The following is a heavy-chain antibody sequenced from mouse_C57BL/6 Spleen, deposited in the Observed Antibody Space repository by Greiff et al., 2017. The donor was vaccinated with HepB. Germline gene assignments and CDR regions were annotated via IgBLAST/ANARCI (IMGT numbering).Heavy chain of an antibody. CDR3: TTTYYSKTPYDAMDY. J-gene: IGHJ4*01. Sequence: EVKVVESGAELVRPGASVKLSCTASGFNIKDDYMHWVKQRPEQGLEWIGWIDPENGDTKYASKFQGKATITADTSSNTAYLQLSSLTSEDTAVYYCTTTYYSKTPYDAMDYWGQGTSVTVAS. D-gene: IGHD2-5*01. CDR2: IDPENGDT. V-gene: IGHV14-4*01. CDR1: GFNIKDDY.